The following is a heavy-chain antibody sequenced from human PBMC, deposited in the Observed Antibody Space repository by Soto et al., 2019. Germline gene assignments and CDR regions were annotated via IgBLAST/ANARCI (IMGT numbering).Heavy chain of an antibody. D-gene: IGHD4-17*01. V-gene: IGHV3-23*01. J-gene: IGHJ3*02. CDR1: GFTFSTYS. CDR3: AHPRGYGVFDAYDI. CDR2: ISASGDST. Sequence: ALRLSCAASGFTFSTYSMSWVRQAPGKGLEWVSAISASGDSTYSADSVRGRFAISRDNSINTLYLQMNSLRTEDTAVYYCAHPRGYGVFDAYDIWGQGTMVTVSS.